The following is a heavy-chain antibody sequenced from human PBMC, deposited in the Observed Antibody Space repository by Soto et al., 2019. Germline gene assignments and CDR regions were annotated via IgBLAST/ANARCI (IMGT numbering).Heavy chain of an antibody. J-gene: IGHJ5*02. CDR3: AKGGVFDWFDP. CDR1: GFTFSSYG. Sequence: QVQLVESGGGVVQPGRSLRLSCAASGFTFSSYGMHWVRQAPGKGLEWVAVISYDGSNKYYADSVKGRFTISRDNSKNTRYGQMNSLRAEGTDVYYCAKGGVFDWFDPWGQGALVTVS. CDR2: ISYDGSNK. D-gene: IGHD3-10*01. V-gene: IGHV3-30*18.